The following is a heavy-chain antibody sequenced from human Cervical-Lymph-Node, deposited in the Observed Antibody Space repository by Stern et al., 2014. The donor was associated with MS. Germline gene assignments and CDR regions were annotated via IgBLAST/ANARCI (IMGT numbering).Heavy chain of an antibody. V-gene: IGHV1-18*01. CDR3: ARWAYNWDFDY. CDR2: ISVYNGNT. Sequence: QVQLGQSGVEIKKPGASVKVSCKASGYTFTRYDIAWVRQAPGQGLERMGWISVYNGNTKYAQKVQGRVTMTRETSTNTAYMELRSLISDDTAVYYCARWAYNWDFDYWGQGTLVTVSS. D-gene: IGHD1-20*01. CDR1: GYTFTRYD. J-gene: IGHJ4*02.